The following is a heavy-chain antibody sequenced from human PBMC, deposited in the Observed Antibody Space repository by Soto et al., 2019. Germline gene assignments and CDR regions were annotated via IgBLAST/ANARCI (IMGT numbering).Heavy chain of an antibody. CDR3: ASSGRGMVRFDY. D-gene: IGHD3-10*01. CDR1: GYTFTDYW. CDR2: IYPGDSDT. V-gene: IGHV5-51*01. J-gene: IGHJ4*02. Sequence: PGETLKISCKGSGYTFTDYWIGWVRQLPGKGLEWMGIIYPGDSDTRYSPSFQGHVTITVDKSTSTAYLQWNTLKASDTAMYYCASSGRGMVRFDYWGQGTLVTVS.